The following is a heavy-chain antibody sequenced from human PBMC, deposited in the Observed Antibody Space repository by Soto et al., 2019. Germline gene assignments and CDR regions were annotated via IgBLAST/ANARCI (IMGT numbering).Heavy chain of an antibody. Sequence: SVKVSCKVSGSRFSNYVISWVRQAPGHGLEWLGRIIPIFNSTKYAQSFQGRVTITADKSTSTAPLELSSLRSDDTAVYYCAREGRGKKAGYNGLVSLGYWGQGTLVTVSS. CDR2: IIPIFNST. V-gene: IGHV1-69*06. D-gene: IGHD2-2*02. J-gene: IGHJ4*02. CDR3: AREGRGKKAGYNGLVSLGY. CDR1: GSRFSNYV.